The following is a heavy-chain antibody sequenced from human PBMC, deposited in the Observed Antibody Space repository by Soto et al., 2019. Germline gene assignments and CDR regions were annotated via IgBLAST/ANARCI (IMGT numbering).Heavy chain of an antibody. CDR2: INAGNGNA. CDR1: GYTFTSYA. Sequence: ASVKVSCKASGYTFTSYAMHWVRQAPGQRLEWMGWINAGNGNAKYSQKFQGRVTITRDTSASTAYMELSSLRSEDTAVYYCARDLITMVRGPYPYYYGMDVWGQGTTVTVSS. CDR3: ARDLITMVRGPYPYYYGMDV. D-gene: IGHD3-10*01. J-gene: IGHJ6*02. V-gene: IGHV1-3*01.